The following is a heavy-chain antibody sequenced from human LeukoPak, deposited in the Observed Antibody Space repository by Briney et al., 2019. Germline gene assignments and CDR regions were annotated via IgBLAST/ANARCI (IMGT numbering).Heavy chain of an antibody. D-gene: IGHD2-8*01. CDR2: IRYGGRNK. CDR3: AKDPNNEYYFDY. CDR1: GFTCSSYG. J-gene: IGHJ4*02. V-gene: IGHV3-30*02. Sequence: GGSLRVFCGASGFTCSSYGMHWVRRARGKGVEGVAFIRYGGRNKYYADSVHGRFNISRDTSKNLLYLQLNSLRAEDTAVSYCAKDPNNEYYFDYWGQGTLVTVSS.